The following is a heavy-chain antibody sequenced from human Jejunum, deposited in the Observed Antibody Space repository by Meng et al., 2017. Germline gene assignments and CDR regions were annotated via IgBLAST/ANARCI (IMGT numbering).Heavy chain of an antibody. CDR3: ARDGHLGSVYGAFDI. CDR2: IYYTGST. D-gene: IGHD2-15*01. J-gene: IGHJ3*02. CDR1: GGSIISTSDY. V-gene: IGHV4-39*07. Sequence: SETLSLICTVSGGSIISTSDYWGWLRQPPGKGLEWIGSIYYTGSTYYNPSLKSRVTISLDTSKQQLSLRLTYVTAADTAVYYCARDGHLGSVYGAFDIWGQGTMVTVSS.